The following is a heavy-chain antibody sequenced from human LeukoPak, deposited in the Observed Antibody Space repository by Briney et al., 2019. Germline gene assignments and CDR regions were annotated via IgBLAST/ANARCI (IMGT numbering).Heavy chain of an antibody. Sequence: PGGSLRLSCAASGFTFSNYAFHWVRQAPGKGLEWVALISYDGSNKNYADSVKGRFTISRDNSKNTLYLQMNSLRAEDTAVYYCAKEGAAMAPNWFDYWGQGTLVTVSS. CDR1: GFTFSNYA. J-gene: IGHJ4*02. V-gene: IGHV3-30*04. CDR3: AKEGAAMAPNWFDY. D-gene: IGHD5-18*01. CDR2: ISYDGSNK.